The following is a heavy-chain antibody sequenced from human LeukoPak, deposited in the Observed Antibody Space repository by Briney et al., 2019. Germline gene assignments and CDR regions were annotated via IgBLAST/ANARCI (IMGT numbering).Heavy chain of an antibody. CDR3: ARLAYCGGDCYLYYMDG. CDR2: INPNSGGT. V-gene: IGHV1-2*02. Sequence: GASVKVSCKASGYTFTGYYMHWVRQAPGQGLEWMGWINPNSGGTNYAQKFQGRVTMTRDTSISTAYMELSRLRSDDTAVYYCARLAYCGGDCYLYYMDGGGKGTTVTVS. CDR1: GYTFTGYY. D-gene: IGHD2-21*02. J-gene: IGHJ6*03.